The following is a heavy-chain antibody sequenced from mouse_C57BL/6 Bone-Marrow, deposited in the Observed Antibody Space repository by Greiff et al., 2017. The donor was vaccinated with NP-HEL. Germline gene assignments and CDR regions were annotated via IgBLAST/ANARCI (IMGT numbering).Heavy chain of an antibody. CDR3: ARVAYYGNYGFAY. D-gene: IGHD2-10*01. CDR2: INPSTGGT. CDR1: GYSFTGYY. Sequence: EVKLVESGPELVKPGASVKISCKASGYSFTGYYMNWVKQSPEKSLEWIGEINPSTGGTTYNQKFKAKATLTVDKSSSTAYMQLKSLTSEDSAVYYCARVAYYGNYGFAYWGQGTLVTVSA. J-gene: IGHJ3*01. V-gene: IGHV1-42*01.